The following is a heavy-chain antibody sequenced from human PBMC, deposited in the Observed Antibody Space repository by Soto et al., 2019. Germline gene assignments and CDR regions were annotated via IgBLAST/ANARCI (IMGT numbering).Heavy chain of an antibody. D-gene: IGHD2-2*01. CDR1: GGTFSSYS. CDR3: ARGGAVVVPGAVDRHNWFDP. Sequence: QVQLVQSGAEVKKPGSSVKVSCEASGGTFSSYSFSWVRQAPGQGLEWMGRVIPILGMANYAQKFQGRVTITADKSPSTVYMEPSSLRSEDTAVYYCARGGAVVVPGAVDRHNWFDPWGQGTLVSVSS. J-gene: IGHJ5*02. CDR2: VIPILGMA. V-gene: IGHV1-69*02.